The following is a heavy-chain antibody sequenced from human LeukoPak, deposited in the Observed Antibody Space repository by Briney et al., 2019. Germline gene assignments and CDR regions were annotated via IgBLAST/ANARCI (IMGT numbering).Heavy chain of an antibody. Sequence: GGSLRLSCAASGFTFSGSAMHWVRQASGKGLEWVGRIRSKANSYATAYAASVKGRFTISRDDSKNTAYLQMNSLKTEDTAVYYCTRILQRGYYYMDVWGKGTTVTVSS. D-gene: IGHD3-10*01. CDR2: IRSKANSYAT. J-gene: IGHJ6*03. CDR3: TRILQRGYYYMDV. V-gene: IGHV3-73*01. CDR1: GFTFSGSA.